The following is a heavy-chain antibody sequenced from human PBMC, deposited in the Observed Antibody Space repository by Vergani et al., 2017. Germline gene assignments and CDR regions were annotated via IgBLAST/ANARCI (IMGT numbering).Heavy chain of an antibody. Sequence: EVQLVESGGGLVQPGGSLRLSCAASGFTVSSNYMSWVRQAPGKGLEWVSVIYSGGSTYYADSVKGRFTISRDNSKNTLYLQMNSLRAEDTAVYYWARAIGRRLAAAPPGDYWGQGTLVTVSS. CDR2: IYSGGST. CDR3: ARAIGRRLAAAPPGDY. J-gene: IGHJ4*02. CDR1: GFTVSSNY. D-gene: IGHD6-13*01. V-gene: IGHV3-66*01.